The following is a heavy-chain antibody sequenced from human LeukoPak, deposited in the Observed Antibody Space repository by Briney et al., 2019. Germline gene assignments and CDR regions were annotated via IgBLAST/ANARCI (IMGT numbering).Heavy chain of an antibody. CDR1: GSTASRFD. J-gene: IGHJ6*02. CDR3: AKAGAYYDILAGYYPTLYDYYGLDV. D-gene: IGHD3-9*01. CDR2: ISGSGGNK. Sequence: GRCPRLSFSASGSTASRFDMSWVRQAPGKGLEWVSGISGSGGNKYYADSVKGRFTISRDNSTNTVYLQMNSLRVDDTAVYYCAKAGAYYDILAGYYPTLYDYYGLDVWGQGTTVTVSS. V-gene: IGHV3-23*01.